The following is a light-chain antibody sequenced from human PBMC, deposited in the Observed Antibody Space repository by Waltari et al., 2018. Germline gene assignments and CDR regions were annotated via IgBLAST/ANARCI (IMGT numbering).Light chain of an antibody. V-gene: IGKV4-1*01. Sequence: DIVMTQSPDSLAVSLGERATINCKSSQSVLYSSNNKNYLAWYQQKPGQPLKLLIYWASTRESGVPDRFSGSGSGTDFTLTISSLQAEDVAVYYCQQYYSTPRGTFGQGTKLEIK. CDR1: QSVLYSSNNKNY. CDR3: QQYYSTPRGT. J-gene: IGKJ2*01. CDR2: WAS.